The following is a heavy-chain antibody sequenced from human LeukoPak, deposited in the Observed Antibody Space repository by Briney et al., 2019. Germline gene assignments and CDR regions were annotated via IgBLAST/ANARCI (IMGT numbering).Heavy chain of an antibody. CDR2: INHSGST. CDR1: GGSFSGYY. J-gene: IGHJ6*03. CDR3: ARQEGRYCSSTSCYSHYYYYMDV. D-gene: IGHD2-2*01. Sequence: SETLSLTCAVYGGSFSGYYWSWIRQPPGKGLEWIGEINHSGSTNYNPSLKSRVTISVDTSKNQFSLKLSSVTAADTAVYYCARQEGRYCSSTSCYSHYYYYMDVWGKGTTVTISS. V-gene: IGHV4-34*01.